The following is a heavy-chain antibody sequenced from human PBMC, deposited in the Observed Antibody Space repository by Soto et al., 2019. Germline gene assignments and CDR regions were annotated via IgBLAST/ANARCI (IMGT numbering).Heavy chain of an antibody. D-gene: IGHD2-15*01. Sequence: GGSLRLSCAASGFTFSSYAMGWVRQAPGKGLEWVSAISGSGGSTYYADSVKGRFTISRDNSKNTLYLQMNSLRAEDTAVYYCAKAAGYCSGGSCLHAFDYWGQGTLVTVSS. CDR3: AKAAGYCSGGSCLHAFDY. J-gene: IGHJ4*02. V-gene: IGHV3-23*01. CDR2: ISGSGGST. CDR1: GFTFSSYA.